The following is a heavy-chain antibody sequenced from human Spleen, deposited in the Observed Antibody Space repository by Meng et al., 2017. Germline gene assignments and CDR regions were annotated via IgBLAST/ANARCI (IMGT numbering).Heavy chain of an antibody. J-gene: IGHJ4*02. V-gene: IGHV1-18*01. Sequence: SVNVSCKASHYTFTNYGINWLRQAPGQGLEWMGWISGYNGNTNYAQKFKGRVTMTTDTSTSTAYMELRSLRSDDTAVYYCVRVVGVTISHIDYWGQGTLVTVSS. D-gene: IGHD2-15*01. CDR3: VRVVGVTISHIDY. CDR2: ISGYNGNT. CDR1: HYTFTNYG.